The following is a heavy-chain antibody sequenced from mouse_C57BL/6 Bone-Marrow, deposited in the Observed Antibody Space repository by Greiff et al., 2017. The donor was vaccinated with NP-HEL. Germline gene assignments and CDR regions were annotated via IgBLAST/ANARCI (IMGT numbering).Heavy chain of an antibody. Sequence: EVKLVESEGGLVQPGSSMKLSCTASGFTFSDYYMAWVRQVPEKGLEWVANINYDGSSTYYLDSLKSRFIISRDNAKNILYLQMSSLKSEDTATYYCARGAFDVWGTGTTVTVSS. J-gene: IGHJ1*03. CDR3: ARGAFDV. CDR2: INYDGSST. CDR1: GFTFSDYY. V-gene: IGHV5-16*01.